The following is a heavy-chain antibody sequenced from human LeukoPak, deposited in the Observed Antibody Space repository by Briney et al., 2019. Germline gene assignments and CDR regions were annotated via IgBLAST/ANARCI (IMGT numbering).Heavy chain of an antibody. Sequence: GGSLRLSCAASGFTFSSYSMNWVRQAPGKGLEWVSYISSSSSTIYYADSVKGRFTISRDNAKNSLYLQMNSLRAEDTAVYYCARGVLYCGGDCYPWYFDYWGQGTLVTVSS. CDR2: ISSSSSTI. J-gene: IGHJ4*02. CDR3: ARGVLYCGGDCYPWYFDY. D-gene: IGHD2-21*02. CDR1: GFTFSSYS. V-gene: IGHV3-48*04.